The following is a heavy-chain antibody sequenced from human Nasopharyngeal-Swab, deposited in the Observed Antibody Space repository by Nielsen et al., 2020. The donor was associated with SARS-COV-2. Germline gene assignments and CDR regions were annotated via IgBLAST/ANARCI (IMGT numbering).Heavy chain of an antibody. V-gene: IGHV1-3*01. CDR3: ARAGAPAVKGGRGYYYYYGMDV. D-gene: IGHD6-13*01. CDR2: INAGNGNT. CDR1: GYTFTSYA. Sequence: ASVKVSCKASGYTFTSYAMHWVRQAPGQRLEWMGWINAGNGNTKYSQKFQGRVTITRDTSASTAYMELSSLRSEDTAVYYCARAGAPAVKGGRGYYYYYGMDVWGQGTTVTVSS. J-gene: IGHJ6*02.